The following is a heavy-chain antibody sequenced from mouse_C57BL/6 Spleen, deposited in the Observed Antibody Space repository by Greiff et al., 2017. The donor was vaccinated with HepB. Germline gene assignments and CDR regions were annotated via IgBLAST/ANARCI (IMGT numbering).Heavy chain of an antibody. V-gene: IGHV1-56*01. CDR3: ARGGYYGNYPDY. D-gene: IGHD2-1*01. CDR2: MFPGGGST. Sequence: VQLMESGPELVRPGASVKISCKAPGYTFTSHWMQWVRQRPGQGLEWMGEMFPGGGSTYYNEKFKGQSTLTVDTSSSTDYMQLSSLTSEDSAVYICARGGYYGNYPDYWGQGTTLTVSS. J-gene: IGHJ2*01. CDR1: GYTFTSHW.